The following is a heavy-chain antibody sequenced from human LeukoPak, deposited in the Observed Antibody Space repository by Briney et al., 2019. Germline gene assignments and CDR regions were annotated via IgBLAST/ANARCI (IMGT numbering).Heavy chain of an antibody. Sequence: GASVKVSCKASGYTFTSHHMHWVRQPPGQGLEWMGIINPSGGSATYAQKFQGRVTMTRDTSTSTVYMEVSSLRSEDTAVYYCARARLGSSASADCWGQGTLVTVSS. D-gene: IGHD6-19*01. J-gene: IGHJ4*02. CDR3: ARARLGSSASADC. V-gene: IGHV1-46*01. CDR2: INPSGGSA. CDR1: GYTFTSHH.